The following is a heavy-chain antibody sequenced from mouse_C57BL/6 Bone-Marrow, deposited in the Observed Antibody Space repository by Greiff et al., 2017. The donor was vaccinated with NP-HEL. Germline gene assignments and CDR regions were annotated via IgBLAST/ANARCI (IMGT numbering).Heavy chain of an antibody. Sequence: QVQLQQSGPELVKPGASVKISCKASGYTFTDYYINWVKQRPGQGLEWIGWIFPGSGSTYYNEKFKGKATLTVDKSSSTAYMLLSSLTSEDSAVYFCARRHYGSSHWYFDVWGTGTTVTVSS. D-gene: IGHD1-1*01. V-gene: IGHV1-75*01. CDR1: GYTFTDYY. CDR2: IFPGSGST. CDR3: ARRHYGSSHWYFDV. J-gene: IGHJ1*03.